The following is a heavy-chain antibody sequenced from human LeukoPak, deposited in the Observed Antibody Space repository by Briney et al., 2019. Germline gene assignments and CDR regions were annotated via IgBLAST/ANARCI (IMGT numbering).Heavy chain of an antibody. CDR3: AGGRGRSEKRHGDMLYYYYAMDV. D-gene: IGHD2-21*02. V-gene: IGHV3-23*01. J-gene: IGHJ6*02. Sequence: GGSLRLSCAASGFIFSNYAMSWVRQAPGKGLEWISSITGSGYSTYYTDSVKGRFIISRDNSKNTLYLQLKSLSPEDTAVYYCAGGRGRSEKRHGDMLYYYYAMDVWGQGTTVTVSS. CDR2: ITGSGYST. CDR1: GFIFSNYA.